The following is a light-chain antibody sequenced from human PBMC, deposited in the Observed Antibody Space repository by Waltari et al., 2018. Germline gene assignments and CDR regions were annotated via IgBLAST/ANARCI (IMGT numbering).Light chain of an antibody. CDR3: QHYYNYPPT. CDR2: AAS. CDR1: QSISSY. Sequence: DIQMTQSPSSLSASVGDRVTITCRASQSISSYLNWYQQKPGKAPKLLIYAASSLQSGVPSRFSGSGSGTDFTLTISSLQPEDFATYYCQHYYNYPPTFGPGTKVDIK. V-gene: IGKV1-39*01. J-gene: IGKJ3*01.